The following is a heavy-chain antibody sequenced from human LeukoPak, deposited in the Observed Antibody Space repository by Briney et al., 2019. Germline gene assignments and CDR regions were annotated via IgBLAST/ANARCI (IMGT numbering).Heavy chain of an antibody. J-gene: IGHJ4*02. V-gene: IGHV4-59*01. CDR3: AREFSWSGFFDY. Sequence: SETLSLTCTVSGGSISSYYWSWIRQPPGKGLEWIGHIYDSGSTNYNPSLKSRVTISVDTSKNQFSLKLSSVTAADTAVYYCAREFSWSGFFDYWGQGTLVTVSS. CDR2: IYDSGST. D-gene: IGHD3-3*01. CDR1: GGSISSYY.